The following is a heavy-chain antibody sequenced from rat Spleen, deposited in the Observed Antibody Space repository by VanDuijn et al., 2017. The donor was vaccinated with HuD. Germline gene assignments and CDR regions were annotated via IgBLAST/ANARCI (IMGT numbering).Heavy chain of an antibody. J-gene: IGHJ2*01. CDR3: AREETTEGFFPHYFDY. V-gene: IGHV3-1*01. Sequence: EVQLQESGPGLVKPSQSLSLTCSVTGYSITSNYWGWIRKFPGNKMEWIGHISYSGSTSYNPSLKSRISITRDTSKNQFFLQLNSVTTEDTATYYCAREETTEGFFPHYFDYWGQGVMVTVSS. CDR2: ISYSGST. CDR1: GYSITSNY. D-gene: IGHD1-11*01.